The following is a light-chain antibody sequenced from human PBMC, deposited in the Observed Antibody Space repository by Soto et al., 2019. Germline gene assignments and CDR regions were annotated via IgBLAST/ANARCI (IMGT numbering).Light chain of an antibody. J-gene: IGKJ5*01. CDR1: QSVSSK. CDR3: QQYNNWFSIT. Sequence: EIVMTQSPATLSVSPGERAILSCRASQSVSSKLAWYQQKPGLAPRLLIYGASTRATGIPARFSGSGSGTEFTLTISSLQSEDFAVYYCQQYNNWFSITFGQGTRLEIK. CDR2: GAS. V-gene: IGKV3-15*01.